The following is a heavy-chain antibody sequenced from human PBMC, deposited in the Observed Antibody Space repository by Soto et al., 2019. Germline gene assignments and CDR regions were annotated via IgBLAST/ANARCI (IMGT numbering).Heavy chain of an antibody. CDR3: ARRTSSGVWVGYNFDY. CDR2: TSYDGTTK. CDR1: GFSFGTYA. V-gene: IGHV3-30*03. J-gene: IGHJ4*02. D-gene: IGHD3-3*01. Sequence: QVQLVESGGGVVQPGGSQRLSCVASGFSFGTYAMHWVRQAPGKGLEWVGVTSYDGTTKYYADSVKGRFTISRDNSLNSVYLQMDSLAAADSAVYYCARRTSSGVWVGYNFDYWGQGTLVTVSS.